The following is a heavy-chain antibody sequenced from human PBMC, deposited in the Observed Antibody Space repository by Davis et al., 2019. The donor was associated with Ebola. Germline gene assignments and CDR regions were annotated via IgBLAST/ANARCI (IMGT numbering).Heavy chain of an antibody. CDR2: MSGSGGST. J-gene: IGHJ6*04. D-gene: IGHD2-2*01. V-gene: IGHV3-23*01. Sequence: PGGSLRLSCAASGFTVSSNYMSWVRQAPGKGLEWVSAMSGSGGSTYYADSVKGRFTIPRDNSKNTLYLQMNSLRAEDTAVYYCALGGYCSSTSCYDWEAIATMDVWGKGTTVTVSS. CDR1: GFTVSSNY. CDR3: ALGGYCSSTSCYDWEAIATMDV.